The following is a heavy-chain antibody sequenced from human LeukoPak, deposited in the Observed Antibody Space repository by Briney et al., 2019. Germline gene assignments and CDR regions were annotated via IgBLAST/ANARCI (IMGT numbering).Heavy chain of an antibody. Sequence: GGSLRLSCVASGFSFNTAYMSWVRQAPGKGLEWVAVIWYDGSNKYYANSVKGRFTISRDNSKDTLYLQMNSLRAEDTAVYYCAKQTYWYFDLWGRGTLVTVSS. V-gene: IGHV3-33*06. CDR1: GFSFNTAY. CDR3: AKQTYWYFDL. CDR2: IWYDGSNK. J-gene: IGHJ2*01.